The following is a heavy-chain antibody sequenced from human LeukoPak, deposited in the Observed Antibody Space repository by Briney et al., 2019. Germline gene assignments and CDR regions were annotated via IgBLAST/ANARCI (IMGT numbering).Heavy chain of an antibody. D-gene: IGHD6-13*01. J-gene: IGHJ3*02. CDR1: GFTVSTDY. CDR3: AKDRIAGHDTFDI. Sequence: GGSLRLSCAASGFTVSTDYMSWVRQAPGKGLEWVSLINSGGSTYYADSVKGRFTISRDNSKNTVYLQMNSLRAEDTAVYYCAKDRIAGHDTFDIWGQGTVVTVSS. V-gene: IGHV3-66*02. CDR2: INSGGST.